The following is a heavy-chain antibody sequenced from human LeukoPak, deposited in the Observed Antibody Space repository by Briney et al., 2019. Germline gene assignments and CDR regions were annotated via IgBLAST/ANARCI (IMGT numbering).Heavy chain of an antibody. CDR3: AKEKGDYESSGLRLFDY. CDR2: ISYDGSNK. CDR1: GFTFSSYN. Sequence: QSGGSLRLSCAASGFTFSSYNMHWVRQTPGKGLEWVAVISYDGSNKYYADSVKGRFTISKDNSKNTLYLQMDSLRAEDTALYSCAKEKGDYESSGLRLFDYWGQGTLVTVSS. J-gene: IGHJ4*02. D-gene: IGHD3-22*01. V-gene: IGHV3-30*18.